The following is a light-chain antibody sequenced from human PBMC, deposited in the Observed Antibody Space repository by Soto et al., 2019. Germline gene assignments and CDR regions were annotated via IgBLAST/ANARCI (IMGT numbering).Light chain of an antibody. CDR3: QQYGSSPPTYT. V-gene: IGKV3-20*01. Sequence: EIVLTQSPGTLSLSPGERATLSCRASQSISSNYLAWYQQKPGQAPSLLIYGASTRATGIPDRFSGSGSVTDFALTINRLEHEDFAVYYCQQYGSSPPTYTFGQGTKLEIK. J-gene: IGKJ2*01. CDR1: QSISSNY. CDR2: GAS.